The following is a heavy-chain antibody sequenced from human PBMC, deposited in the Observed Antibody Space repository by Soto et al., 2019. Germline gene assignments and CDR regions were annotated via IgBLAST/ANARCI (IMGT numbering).Heavy chain of an antibody. CDR1: GGSFSGYY. CDR3: ARDPGGYSRKNWFDP. J-gene: IGHJ5*02. V-gene: IGHV4-34*01. Sequence: SETLSLTCAVYGGSFSGYYWSWIRQPPGKGLEWIGEIYHSGSTNYNPSLKSRVTISVDKSKNQFSLKLSSVTAADTAVYYCARDPGGYSRKNWFDPWGQGTLVTVSS. D-gene: IGHD5-18*01. CDR2: IYHSGST.